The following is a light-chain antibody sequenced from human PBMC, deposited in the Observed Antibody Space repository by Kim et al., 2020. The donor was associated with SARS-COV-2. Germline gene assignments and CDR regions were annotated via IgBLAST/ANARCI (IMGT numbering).Light chain of an antibody. CDR1: QRISTY. V-gene: IGKV1-39*01. CDR2: AAS. Sequence: DIQMTQSPSSLSASVGDRVTITCRASQRISTYLNWYQQQPGKAPRLLIYAASSLQSGVPSRFSGSGSGTDFTLTINSLQPEDFATYYCLQSFTTPLLTFGGGTKVDIK. J-gene: IGKJ4*01. CDR3: LQSFTTPLLT.